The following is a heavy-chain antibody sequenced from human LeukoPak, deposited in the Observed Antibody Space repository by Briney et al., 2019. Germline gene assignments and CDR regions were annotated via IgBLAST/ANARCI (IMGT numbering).Heavy chain of an antibody. CDR1: DDSIKNYF. Sequence: SETLSLTCTVSDDSIKNYFWTWIRQSPGKGLEWIGYVFYSGSTSYNPSLRSRLTMSVDTSKSQFSLARGTRRYYDGSGYYYGEFDYWGQGILVTVSS. CDR3: GEFDY. J-gene: IGHJ4*02. CDR2: VFYSGST. D-gene: IGHD3-22*01. V-gene: IGHV4-59*03.